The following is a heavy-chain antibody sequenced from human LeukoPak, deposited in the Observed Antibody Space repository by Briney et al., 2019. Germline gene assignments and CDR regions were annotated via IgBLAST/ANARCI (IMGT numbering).Heavy chain of an antibody. V-gene: IGHV3-23*01. J-gene: IGHJ6*03. Sequence: GGSLRLSCAASGFTFSSYSMNWVRQAPGKGLEGVSSISSTGGTTYYADSVKGRFTISRDNSKNTLYLLMNSLRAEDTAIYYCAKNGDRGAYCTGGTCYPYFYYYMDVWGKGTTVTI. CDR2: ISSTGGTT. D-gene: IGHD2-15*01. CDR1: GFTFSSYS. CDR3: AKNGDRGAYCTGGTCYPYFYYYMDV.